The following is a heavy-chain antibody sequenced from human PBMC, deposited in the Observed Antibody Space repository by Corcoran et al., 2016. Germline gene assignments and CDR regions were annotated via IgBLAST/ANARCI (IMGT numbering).Heavy chain of an antibody. D-gene: IGHD3-22*01. V-gene: IGHV4-39*07. Sequence: QLQLQESGPGLVKPSETLSLTCTVSGGSISSSSYYWVWIRQPPGQGLEWIGSIYYSGSTYYNPSLKSRVTISVDPSKNQFSLKLSSVTAADTAGKYCARHSGLMTMIGMGWFDPWGQGTLVTVSS. CDR3: ARHSGLMTMIGMGWFDP. J-gene: IGHJ5*02. CDR2: IYYSGST. CDR1: GGSISSSSYY.